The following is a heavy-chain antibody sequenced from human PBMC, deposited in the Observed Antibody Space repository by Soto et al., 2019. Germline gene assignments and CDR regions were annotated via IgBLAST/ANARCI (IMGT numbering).Heavy chain of an antibody. V-gene: IGHV6-1*01. CDR1: GDSVSSNSAA. D-gene: IGHD1-7*01. Sequence: SQTLSLTCAISGDSVSSNSAAWNWTRQSPSRGLEWLGRTYYRSRWYNDYAVSVKSRITVNPDTSKNQFSLHLNSVTPEDTAVYYCVGTTSLQWYYMDVWDKGTTVTVSS. J-gene: IGHJ6*03. CDR2: TYYRSRWYN. CDR3: VGTTSLQWYYMDV.